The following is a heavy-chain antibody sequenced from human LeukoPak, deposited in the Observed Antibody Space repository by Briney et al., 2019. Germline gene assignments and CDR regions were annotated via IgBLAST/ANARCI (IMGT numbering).Heavy chain of an antibody. D-gene: IGHD1-20*01. CDR2: IYHSGST. Sequence: SETLSLTCTVSGYSISSGYYWGWIRQPPGKGLEWIGNIYHSGSTYYNPSLKSRVTISVDTSKNQFSLKLSSVTAADTAVYYCASVDYNWNDVDYWGQGTLVTVSS. V-gene: IGHV4-38-2*02. J-gene: IGHJ4*02. CDR1: GYSISSGYY. CDR3: ASVDYNWNDVDY.